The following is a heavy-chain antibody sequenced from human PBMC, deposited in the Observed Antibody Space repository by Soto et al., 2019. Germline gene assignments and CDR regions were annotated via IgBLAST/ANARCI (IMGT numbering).Heavy chain of an antibody. D-gene: IGHD5-18*01. CDR2: IYPGDSDT. CDR1: GYSFTSYW. Sequence: GESLKISCKGSGYSFTSYWIGWVRQMPRKGLEWMGIIYPGDSDTRYSPSFQGQVTISADKSISTAYLQWSSLKASDTAMYYCARHRIQLDYGMDVWGQGTTVTVSS. CDR3: ARHRIQLDYGMDV. J-gene: IGHJ6*02. V-gene: IGHV5-51*01.